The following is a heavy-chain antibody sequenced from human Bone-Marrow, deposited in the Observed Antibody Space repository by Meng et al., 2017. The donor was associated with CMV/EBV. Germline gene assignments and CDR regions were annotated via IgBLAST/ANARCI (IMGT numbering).Heavy chain of an antibody. CDR3: ATGVADFEY. Sequence: QGQLVQSGAEVKKPGASVKVSCKTSGHTFSTLGITWVRQAPGQGLEWMGWMNPNSGNTDYAQKFQGRVTMTRNISKSTAYMDLSSLRSEDTAVYYCATGVADFEYWGQGTLVTVSS. CDR1: GHTFSTLG. CDR2: MNPNSGNT. V-gene: IGHV1-8*02. D-gene: IGHD6-19*01. J-gene: IGHJ4*02.